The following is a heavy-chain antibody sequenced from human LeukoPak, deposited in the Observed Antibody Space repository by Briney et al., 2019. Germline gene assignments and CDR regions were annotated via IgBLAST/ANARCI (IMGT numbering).Heavy chain of an antibody. V-gene: IGHV1-8*01. CDR1: GYTFTSYD. D-gene: IGHD3-10*01. CDR2: MNPNNSNT. J-gene: IGHJ4*02. CDR3: ARGALAGI. Sequence: GASVKVSCKASGYTFTSYDINWVRPAAGQGLEWMGWMNPNNSNTGFAQKFEGRVTMTRNTSISTAYMELRSLRSDDTAVYYCARGALAGIWGQGTLVTVSS.